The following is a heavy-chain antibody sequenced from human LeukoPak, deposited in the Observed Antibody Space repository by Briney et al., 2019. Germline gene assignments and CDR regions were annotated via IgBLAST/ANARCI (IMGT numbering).Heavy chain of an antibody. CDR1: GGSFSGYY. J-gene: IGHJ6*03. CDR2: INHSGST. CDR3: ARTFLEWLLPNYYYYYMDV. V-gene: IGHV4-34*01. D-gene: IGHD3-3*02. Sequence: SEALSLTCAGYGGSFSGYYWSWLRQPPGKGLEWVGEINHSGSTNYNPSLKSRVTISVDTSKNQFSLKLSSVTAADTAVYYCARTFLEWLLPNYYYYYMDVWGKGTTVTVSS.